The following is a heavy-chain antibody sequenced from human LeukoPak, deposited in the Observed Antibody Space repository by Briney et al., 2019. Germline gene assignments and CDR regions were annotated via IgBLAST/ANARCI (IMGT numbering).Heavy chain of an antibody. V-gene: IGHV3-48*04. D-gene: IGHD2-15*01. CDR3: ARDVGEVGYCSGGSCPPFDY. CDR2: ISSSSSTI. Sequence: GGSLRLSCAASGFTFSSYSMNWVRQAPGEGLEWVSDISSSSSTIYYADSVKGRFTISRDNAKNSLYLQMNSLRAEDTAVYYCARDVGEVGYCSGGSCPPFDYWGQGTLVTVSS. CDR1: GFTFSSYS. J-gene: IGHJ4*02.